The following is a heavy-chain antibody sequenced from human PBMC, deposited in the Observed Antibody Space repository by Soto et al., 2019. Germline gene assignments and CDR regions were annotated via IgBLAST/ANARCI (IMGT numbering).Heavy chain of an antibody. CDR1: GGSISSYY. V-gene: IGHV4-59*01. J-gene: IGHJ4*02. D-gene: IGHD6-19*01. CDR3: AIESSGCYHY. Sequence: SETLSLTCTVSGGSISSYYWSWIRQPPGKGLEWIGYIYYSGSTNYNPSLKSRVTISVDTSKNHFSLKLSSVTAAASAVYYSAIESSGCYHYWCQGTLVTVSS. CDR2: IYYSGST.